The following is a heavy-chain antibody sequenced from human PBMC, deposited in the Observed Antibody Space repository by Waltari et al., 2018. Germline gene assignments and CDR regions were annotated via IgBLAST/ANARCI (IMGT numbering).Heavy chain of an antibody. CDR3: ARVAPGPYYFDS. J-gene: IGHJ4*02. Sequence: QVQLVPSGAEVKKPGASVTISCMASGYSFAHLHIHWVRQAPGHGLEWMGKINPSGGSAGYPQKFQGRITMTREMSTGTVYMELSSLTYEDTAVYFCARVAPGPYYFDSWGQGTLVTVSS. V-gene: IGHV1-46*01. CDR1: GYSFAHLH. CDR2: INPSGGSA.